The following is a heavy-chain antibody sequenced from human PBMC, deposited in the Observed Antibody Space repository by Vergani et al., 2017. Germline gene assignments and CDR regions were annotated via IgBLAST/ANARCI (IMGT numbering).Heavy chain of an antibody. V-gene: IGHV4-38-2*02. CDR3: ATGAGPFDI. CDR1: GYSISSGYY. CDR2: IYHSGST. Sequence: QVQLQESGPGLVKPSETLSLTCTVSGYSISSGYYWGWIRQPPGKGLEWIGSIYHSGSTYYNPSLKSRVTMSIDTSKNQFSLKLTSVTAADTAVYYGATGAGPFDIWGQGTLVTVSS. D-gene: IGHD7-27*01. J-gene: IGHJ4*02.